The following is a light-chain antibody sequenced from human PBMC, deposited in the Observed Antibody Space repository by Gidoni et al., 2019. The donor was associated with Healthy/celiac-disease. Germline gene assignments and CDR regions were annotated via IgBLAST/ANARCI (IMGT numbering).Light chain of an antibody. Sequence: ELVLTQSPGTLSLSPGERATLTCRAIQSVSSSYLAWYQQKPGQAPRLLIYCASSRATGIPDRFSGSGSGTDFTLTISRLEPEDFAVYYCQQYGSSPQTFGQGTKVEIK. V-gene: IGKV3-20*01. CDR3: QQYGSSPQT. CDR2: CAS. CDR1: QSVSSSY. J-gene: IGKJ1*01.